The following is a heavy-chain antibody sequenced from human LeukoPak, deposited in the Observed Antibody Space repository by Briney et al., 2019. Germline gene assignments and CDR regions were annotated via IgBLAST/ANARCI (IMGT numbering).Heavy chain of an antibody. Sequence: GGSLRLSCAASGFTVSSNYMSWVRQAPGKGLEWVSVIYSGGSTYYADSVKGRFTISRDNSKNTLYLQMNSLRAEDTAVYYCASRIMVRGVIAGMDVWGQGTTVTVSS. CDR1: GFTVSSNY. V-gene: IGHV3-66*01. D-gene: IGHD3-10*01. CDR2: IYSGGST. J-gene: IGHJ6*02. CDR3: ASRIMVRGVIAGMDV.